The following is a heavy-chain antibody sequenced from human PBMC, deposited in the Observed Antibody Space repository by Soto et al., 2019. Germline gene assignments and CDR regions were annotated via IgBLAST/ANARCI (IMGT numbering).Heavy chain of an antibody. CDR1: GFTFSSYG. CDR3: ARDPLDISSTVMDV. D-gene: IGHD2-2*03. Sequence: GGSLRLSCAASGFTFSSYGMHWVRQAPGKGLEWVAVIWYDGSNKYYADSVKGLFTISRDNSKNTLYLQMNSLRAEDTAVYYCARDPLDISSTVMDVWGQGTTVTVSS. J-gene: IGHJ6*02. CDR2: IWYDGSNK. V-gene: IGHV3-33*01.